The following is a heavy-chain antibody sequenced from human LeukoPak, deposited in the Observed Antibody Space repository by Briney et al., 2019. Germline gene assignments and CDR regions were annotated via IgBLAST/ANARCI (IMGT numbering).Heavy chain of an antibody. CDR1: GFTFSSYS. D-gene: IGHD6-19*01. J-gene: IGHJ4*02. CDR3: ARSVAVAAPLEY. Sequence: GGSLRLSCAASGFTFSSYSMNWVRQAPGKGLEYVSAISSNGGSTYYANSVKGRFTISRDNSKNTLYLQMGSLRAEDMAVYYCARSVAVAAPLEYWGQGTLVTVSS. CDR2: ISSNGGST. V-gene: IGHV3-64*01.